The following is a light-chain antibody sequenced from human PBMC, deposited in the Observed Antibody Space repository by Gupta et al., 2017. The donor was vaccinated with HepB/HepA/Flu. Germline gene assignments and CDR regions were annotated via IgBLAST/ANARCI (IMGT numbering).Light chain of an antibody. CDR1: TGAVTNGYF. Sequence: TVVSQLPPLTVVPGGTVPPTCASSTGAVTNGYFPNWFQRKPGHAPRALIYSTSNTQSSTPVPFSDSRHGGTAALTLSGVEAEADDDYYCQPYYSGTWVFGGGTKLTVL. V-gene: IGLV7-43*01. J-gene: IGLJ3*02. CDR2: STS. CDR3: QPYYSGTWV.